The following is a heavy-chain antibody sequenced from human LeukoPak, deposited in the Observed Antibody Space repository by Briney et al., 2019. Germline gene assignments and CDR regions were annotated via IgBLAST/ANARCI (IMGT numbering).Heavy chain of an antibody. V-gene: IGHV3-64D*06. J-gene: IGHJ5*02. CDR3: VKDRAPGGRSYNWFDP. D-gene: IGHD1-26*01. CDR2: ISSNGGST. Sequence: GGSLRLSCSASGFTFSSYAMHWVRQAPGKGLEYVSAISSNGGSTYYADSVKGRFTISRDNSKNTLYLQMSSLRAEDTAVYYCVKDRAPGGRSYNWFDPWGQGTLVTVSS. CDR1: GFTFSSYA.